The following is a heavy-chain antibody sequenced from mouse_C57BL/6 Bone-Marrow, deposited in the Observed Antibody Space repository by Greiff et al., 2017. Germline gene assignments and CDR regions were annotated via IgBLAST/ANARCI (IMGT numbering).Heavy chain of an antibody. Sequence: VQLQQPGAELVMPGASVKLSCKASGYTFTSYWMHWVKQRPGQGLEWIGEIDPSDSYTNYNQKFKGKSTLTVDKSSSTAYMQLSSLTSEDSAVYDCASTGYAMDYWGQGTSVTVSS. D-gene: IGHD4-1*01. CDR1: GYTFTSYW. CDR2: IDPSDSYT. V-gene: IGHV1-69*01. J-gene: IGHJ4*01. CDR3: ASTGYAMDY.